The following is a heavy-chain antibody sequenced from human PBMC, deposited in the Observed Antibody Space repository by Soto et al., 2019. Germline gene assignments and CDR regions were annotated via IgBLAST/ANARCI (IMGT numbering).Heavy chain of an antibody. CDR1: GFTFSTYW. D-gene: IGHD2-15*01. J-gene: IGHJ4*02. CDR2: IKKDGSET. CDR3: TTDCSGSWYFPFDH. Sequence: GGSLRLSCAASGFTFSTYWMSWVRQDPGKGLEWVANIKKDGSETYYVDSVKGRFTISRDNAKNSLYLQMNSLRADDTAVYYCTTDCSGSWYFPFDHWCQRPRVTVS. V-gene: IGHV3-7*04.